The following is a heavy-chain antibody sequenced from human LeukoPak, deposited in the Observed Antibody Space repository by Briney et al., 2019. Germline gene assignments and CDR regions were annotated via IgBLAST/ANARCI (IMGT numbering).Heavy chain of an antibody. CDR2: INPKSGGT. J-gene: IGHJ6*03. V-gene: IGHV1-2*02. D-gene: IGHD3-10*01. CDR3: ARLGRGVRGQSRPYYYMDV. CDR1: GYTFIGYY. Sequence: EASVKVSCKASGYTFIGYYMHWVRQAPGQGLEWMGWINPKSGGTNYAQKFQGRVTMTRDTSISTAYMDMSSLRSDDTAVYYCARLGRGVRGQSRPYYYMDVWGKGTTVTISS.